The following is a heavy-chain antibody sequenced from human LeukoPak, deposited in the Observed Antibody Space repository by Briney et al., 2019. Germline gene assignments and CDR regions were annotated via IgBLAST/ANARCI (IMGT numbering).Heavy chain of an antibody. V-gene: IGHV3-7*01. Sequence: PSETLSLACTVSGGSISSYYWSWVRRAPGKGLEWVANLKQDASEKYYVDSVKGRFTISRDNAKNSLYLQVNSLRAEDTAVYYCARGSYYKDVWGKGTTVTVAS. J-gene: IGHJ6*03. CDR2: LKQDASEK. CDR1: GGSISSYY. CDR3: ARGSYYKDV.